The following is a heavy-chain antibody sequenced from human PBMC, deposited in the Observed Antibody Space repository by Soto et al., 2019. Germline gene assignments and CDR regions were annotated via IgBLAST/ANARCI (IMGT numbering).Heavy chain of an antibody. J-gene: IGHJ6*02. CDR1: GFTFSSYS. Sequence: GWSLRLSCAASGFTFSSYSMNWVRQAPGKGLEWVSSISSSSYIYYADSVKGRFTISRDNAKNSLYLQMNSLRAEDTAVYYCARDFVVVPAAIRPYYYYGMDVWGQGTTVTVSS. V-gene: IGHV3-21*01. CDR2: ISSSSYI. CDR3: ARDFVVVPAAIRPYYYYGMDV. D-gene: IGHD2-2*02.